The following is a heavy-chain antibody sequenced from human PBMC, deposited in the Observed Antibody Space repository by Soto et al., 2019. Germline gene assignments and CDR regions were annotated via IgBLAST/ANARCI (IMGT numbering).Heavy chain of an antibody. CDR1: GGSISSDNW. J-gene: IGHJ5*02. Sequence: QVQLQESGPGLVEPTGTLSLTCAVSGGSISSDNWWSWVRQPPGRGLEWIGEVYHSGSTNYSPSLKSRVTVSVDKSKNQFSLKLTSVTAADTAVYYCARVGRECTGGSCYSVWFDPWGQGTLVTVSS. V-gene: IGHV4-4*02. CDR2: VYHSGST. CDR3: ARVGRECTGGSCYSVWFDP. D-gene: IGHD2-15*01.